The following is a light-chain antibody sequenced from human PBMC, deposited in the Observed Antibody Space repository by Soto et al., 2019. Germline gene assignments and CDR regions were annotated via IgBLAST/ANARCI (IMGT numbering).Light chain of an antibody. Sequence: QSALTQPPSASGSPGQSATISCTGTSSDVGGYNYVSWYQQHPGKAPKLMIYEVSKRPSGVPNRFSGSKSGNTASLTVSGLQADDEADYYCSSYAGSNNFKVFGGGTKVTVL. V-gene: IGLV2-8*01. CDR3: SSYAGSNNFKV. J-gene: IGLJ3*02. CDR1: SSDVGGYNY. CDR2: EVS.